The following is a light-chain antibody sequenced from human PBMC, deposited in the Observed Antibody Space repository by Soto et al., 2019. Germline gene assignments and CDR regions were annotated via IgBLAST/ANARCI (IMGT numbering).Light chain of an antibody. J-gene: IGLJ3*02. V-gene: IGLV1-44*01. Sequence: QSVLTQPPSASVTPGQRVSISCSGSSSNIGNNTVNWYQQFPETSPRLLIYTTNQRTSGVPDRFSGSKSGTSASLAISGLQSEDEADYYCAAWDDSINGPVFGGGTKLTVL. CDR1: SSNIGNNT. CDR2: TTN. CDR3: AAWDDSINGPV.